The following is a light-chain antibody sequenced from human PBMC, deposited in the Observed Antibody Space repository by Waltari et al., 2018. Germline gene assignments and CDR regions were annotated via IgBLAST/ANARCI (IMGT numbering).Light chain of an antibody. CDR1: WGVGRT. CDR2: DES. V-gene: IGKV3D-11*01. Sequence: RAWWGVGRTSDWYRHKHGQGPRLLIYDESGKATGIPVRVSGGGYGTDFSRTISSLGPEEFAGYYCQLYVRLPTTFGRGTKVEI. J-gene: IGKJ1*01. CDR3: QLYVRLPTT.